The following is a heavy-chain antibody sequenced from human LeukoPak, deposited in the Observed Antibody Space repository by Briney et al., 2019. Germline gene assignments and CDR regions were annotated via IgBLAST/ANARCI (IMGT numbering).Heavy chain of an antibody. D-gene: IGHD2-15*01. CDR2: IKESGDIP. J-gene: IGHJ4*02. CDR3: AKYCSGATCSGY. Sequence: PGGSLRLSCAASGFTFCSYSMCWVRQAPGKGPEWVSGIKESGDIPYYADSVKGRFTISRDNSKNTLYLQMNSLRAEDTAKYYCAKYCSGATCSGYWGQGTLVTVSS. V-gene: IGHV3-23*01. CDR1: GFTFCSYS.